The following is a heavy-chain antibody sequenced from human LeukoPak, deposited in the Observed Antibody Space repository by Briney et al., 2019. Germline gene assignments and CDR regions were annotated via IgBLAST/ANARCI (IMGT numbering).Heavy chain of an antibody. CDR1: GLTVSSNF. J-gene: IGHJ4*02. V-gene: IGHV3-66*01. Sequence: GGSLRLSCAASGLTVSSNFMSWVRQAPGKGLEWVSVIYSGGSTFHADSVQGRFTISRDNSKNTLYLQMNSLRVEDTAVYYCARDEVGAGNTYVKFDYWGQGTLVTVSS. CDR2: IYSGGST. CDR3: ARDEVGAGNTYVKFDY. D-gene: IGHD5-18*01.